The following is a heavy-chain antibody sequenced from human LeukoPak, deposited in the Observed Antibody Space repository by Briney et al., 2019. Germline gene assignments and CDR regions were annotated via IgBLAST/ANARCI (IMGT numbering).Heavy chain of an antibody. D-gene: IGHD6-19*01. CDR2: VSASGAGT. J-gene: IGHJ4*02. Sequence: GGSLRLSCAASGFTFDSYAMTWVRQAPGKGLEWVSTVSASGAGTYFADSVKGRFTISRDNSKNTLYLQMNYLRAEDTAVYYCANNGGVAVAGSLDNWGQGTLVTVSS. CDR1: GFTFDSYA. CDR3: ANNGGVAVAGSLDN. V-gene: IGHV3-23*01.